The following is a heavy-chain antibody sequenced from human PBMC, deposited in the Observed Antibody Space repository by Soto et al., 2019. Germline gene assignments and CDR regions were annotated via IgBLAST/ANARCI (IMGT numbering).Heavy chain of an antibody. Sequence: QVQLVESGGGVVQPGRSLRLSCAASGFTLSSYGMHWVRQAPGKGLEWVAVIWYDGSNKYYADSVKGRFTISRDNSKNTLYLQMNSLRAEDTAVYYCARSFCSGGSCYDYWGQGTLVTVSS. CDR3: ARSFCSGGSCYDY. J-gene: IGHJ4*02. CDR2: IWYDGSNK. D-gene: IGHD2-15*01. V-gene: IGHV3-33*01. CDR1: GFTLSSYG.